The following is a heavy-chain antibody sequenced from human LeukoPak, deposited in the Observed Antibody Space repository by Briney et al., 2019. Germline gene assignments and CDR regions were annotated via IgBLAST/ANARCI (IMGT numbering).Heavy chain of an antibody. J-gene: IGHJ4*01. V-gene: IGHV3-74*01. Sequence: GGSLRLSCVESRFTFSNFWMHWVRQAPGKGLVWVSRIRSDGSTTNYADSVKGRFTISRDNAKNTLYLQMNSLRAEDTAVYYCIRDWRNLAFDHWGHGTLVTVSS. D-gene: IGHD3-3*01. CDR3: IRDWRNLAFDH. CDR2: IRSDGSTT. CDR1: RFTFSNFW.